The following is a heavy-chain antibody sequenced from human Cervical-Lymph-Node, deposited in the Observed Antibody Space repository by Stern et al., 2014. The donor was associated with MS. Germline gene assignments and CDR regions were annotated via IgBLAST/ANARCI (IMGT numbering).Heavy chain of an antibody. CDR3: ARDPAYYHDGSGSHPFQH. CDR1: GGTFSSYT. V-gene: IGHV1-69*08. D-gene: IGHD3-22*01. CDR2: ISPILGPA. J-gene: IGHJ1*01. Sequence: QVQLVESGAEVKKPGSSVKVSCKASGGTFSSYTVSWVRQAPGEGLEWMGRISPILGPANYAQKFQGRVTITADNSTSTAYMELNSLRSEDTAVYYCARDPAYYHDGSGSHPFQHWGQGTLVIVSS.